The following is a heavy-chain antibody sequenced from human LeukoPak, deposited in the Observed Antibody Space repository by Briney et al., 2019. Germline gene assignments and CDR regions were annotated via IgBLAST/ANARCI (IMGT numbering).Heavy chain of an antibody. CDR3: AREAAAAGTGAFDI. CDR2: IYYSGST. J-gene: IGHJ3*02. Sequence: KPSQTLSLTSTVSGGSISSGGYYWSWIRQHPGKGLEWIGYIYYSGSTYYNPSLKSRVTISVDTSKNQFSLKLSSVTAADTAVYYCAREAAAAGTGAFDIWGQGTMVTVSS. CDR1: GGSISSGGYY. D-gene: IGHD6-13*01. V-gene: IGHV4-31*03.